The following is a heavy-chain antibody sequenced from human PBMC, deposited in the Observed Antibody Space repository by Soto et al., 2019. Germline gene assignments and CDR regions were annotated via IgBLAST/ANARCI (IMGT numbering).Heavy chain of an antibody. D-gene: IGHD1-26*01. Sequence: ASVKVSCKASGYTFTGYYMHWVRQAPGQGLEWMGWINSNSGGTNYAQKFQGWVTMTRDTSISTAYMELSRLRSDDTAMYYCARDGRIVGAYYFDYWGQGTLVTVSS. CDR1: GYTFTGYY. V-gene: IGHV1-2*04. J-gene: IGHJ4*02. CDR2: INSNSGGT. CDR3: ARDGRIVGAYYFDY.